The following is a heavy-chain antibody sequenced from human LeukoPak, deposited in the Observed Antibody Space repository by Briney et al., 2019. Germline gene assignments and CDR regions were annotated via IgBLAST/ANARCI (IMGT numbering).Heavy chain of an antibody. CDR2: IKQDGSGK. CDR1: GFTFSSYW. Sequence: GGSLRLSCAASGFTFSSYWMSWVRQAPGKGLELVANIKQDGSGKYYVDSVKGRFTISRDNAKNSPYLQMNSLRAEDTAVYYCARNQRRLDYWGQGTLVTVSS. V-gene: IGHV3-7*01. D-gene: IGHD1-14*01. J-gene: IGHJ4*02. CDR3: ARNQRRLDY.